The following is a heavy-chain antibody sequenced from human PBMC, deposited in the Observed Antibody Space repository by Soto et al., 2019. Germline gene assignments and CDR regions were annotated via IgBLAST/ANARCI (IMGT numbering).Heavy chain of an antibody. D-gene: IGHD3-22*01. Sequence: ASVKVSCKASGYTFTSYGISWVRQAPGQGLEWMGWISAFNGNTYYAQKLQGRVTMTTDTSTSTAYMELRSLRSDDTAVYYCARSYKLYYFDSSGYLDYWGQGTLVTVSS. CDR3: ARSYKLYYFDSSGYLDY. V-gene: IGHV1-18*01. CDR2: ISAFNGNT. CDR1: GYTFTSYG. J-gene: IGHJ4*02.